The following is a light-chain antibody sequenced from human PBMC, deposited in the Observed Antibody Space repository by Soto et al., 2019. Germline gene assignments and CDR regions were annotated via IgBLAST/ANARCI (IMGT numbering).Light chain of an antibody. CDR3: QQYNTWPPT. CDR2: GAS. CDR1: QSVGRD. J-gene: IGKJ3*01. V-gene: IGKV3-15*01. Sequence: EIVMTQSPATLSVSPGDGATLSCRASQSVGRDLAWYQQKPGQAPRLLIYGASTRATCIPARFTGSGSGTEFTVAINSLQSEGFAVYWCQQYNTWPPTFGPGTTVDIK.